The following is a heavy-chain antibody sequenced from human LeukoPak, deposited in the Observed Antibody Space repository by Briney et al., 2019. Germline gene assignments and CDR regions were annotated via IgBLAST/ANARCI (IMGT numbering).Heavy chain of an antibody. D-gene: IGHD3-3*01. CDR2: ISGSGGST. V-gene: IGHV3-23*01. CDR3: AKDGKYYDFWSGYYSRSYYYYMDV. CDR1: EFTFSSYA. J-gene: IGHJ6*03. Sequence: PGGSLRLSCAASEFTFSSYAMSWVRQAPGKGLEWVSAISGSGGSTYCADSVKGRFTISRDNSKNTLYLQMNSLRAEDTAVYYCAKDGKYYDFWSGYYSRSYYYYMDVWGKGTTVTVSS.